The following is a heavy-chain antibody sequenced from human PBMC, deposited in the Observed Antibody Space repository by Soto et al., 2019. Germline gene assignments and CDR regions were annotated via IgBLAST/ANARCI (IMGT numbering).Heavy chain of an antibody. Sequence: PSETLSLTYIVSGGSISIYYWSWIRQPAGKGLEWIGYIYYSGSTNYNPSLKSRVTISVTKSITTVFLQWSSLRASDTAMYYCARRIYDSDTGPNFQYYFDSWGQGTPVTVSA. CDR1: GGSISIYY. J-gene: IGHJ4*02. CDR3: ARRIYDSDTGPNFQYYFDS. CDR2: IYYSGST. V-gene: IGHV4-59*12. D-gene: IGHD3-22*01.